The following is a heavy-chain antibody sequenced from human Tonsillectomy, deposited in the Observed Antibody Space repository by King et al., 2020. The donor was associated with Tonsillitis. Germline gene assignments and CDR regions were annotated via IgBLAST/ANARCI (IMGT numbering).Heavy chain of an antibody. D-gene: IGHD3-10*01. J-gene: IGHJ4*02. CDR3: ARDRGGWQFDN. CDR2: VYTGGGTT. V-gene: IGHV3-23*03. Sequence: VQLVESGGGLVQPGGSLRLSCAASGFTFSTFAMNWVRQAPGKGLEWVSVVYTGGGTTYADAVKGRFTIAREDSKNTMYLQMNSLRAEDTAVYYCARDRGGWQFDNWGQGTLVTVSS. CDR1: GFTFSTFA.